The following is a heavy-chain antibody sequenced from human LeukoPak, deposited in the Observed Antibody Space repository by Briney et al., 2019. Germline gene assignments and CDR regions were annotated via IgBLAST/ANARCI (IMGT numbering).Heavy chain of an antibody. CDR2: IDWDDDK. D-gene: IGHD5-24*01. J-gene: IGHJ4*02. V-gene: IGHV2-70*11. CDR1: ECRLSTRAMC. CDR3: ARIRVSRDGYSSEDY. Sequence: SGPALVKPSYTLTVTCTCKECRLSTRAMCVSWIRQPPGKALEWLARIDWDDDKYYSTSLKTRLTISKDTSKTQVVLTMTNMDPVDTATYYCARIRVSRDGYSSEDYWGQGTLVTVSS.